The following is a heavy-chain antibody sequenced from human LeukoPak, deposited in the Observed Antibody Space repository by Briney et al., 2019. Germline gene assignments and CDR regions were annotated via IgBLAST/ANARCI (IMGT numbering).Heavy chain of an antibody. D-gene: IGHD2-15*01. CDR2: VSAYADDT. V-gene: IGHV1-18*01. J-gene: IGHJ4*02. CDR3: VRDCIGCQGFNY. Sequence: ASVKVSCKASGYTFTNYGISWVRQAPGQGLEWMGWVSAYADDTNYVQKFQGRITMTTDTSTSTAYVELRSMRSDDTAVYYCVRDCIGCQGFNYGGREPLVTVSS. CDR1: GYTFTNYG.